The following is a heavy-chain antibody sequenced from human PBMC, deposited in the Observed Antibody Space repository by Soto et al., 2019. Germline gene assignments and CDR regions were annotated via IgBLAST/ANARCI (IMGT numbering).Heavy chain of an antibody. V-gene: IGHV3-23*01. CDR2: ISGNGGST. D-gene: IGHD4-17*01. CDR3: AKDLYGGNPYYFDY. Sequence: GGSLRLSCAASGFTFSNYAMSWVRQAPGKGLEWVSTISGNGGSTYYADSVKGRFTISRDNSKNTLYLQMNSLRAEDTAVYYCAKDLYGGNPYYFDYWGQGTLVTV. J-gene: IGHJ4*02. CDR1: GFTFSNYA.